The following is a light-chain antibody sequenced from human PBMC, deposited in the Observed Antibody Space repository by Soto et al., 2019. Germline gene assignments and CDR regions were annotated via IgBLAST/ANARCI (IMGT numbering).Light chain of an antibody. V-gene: IGKV2-28*01. CDR3: MQALQSPRT. Sequence: DIVMTQSPLSLPVTPGESASISCRSSQSLLHSNGYNYLDWYLQKPGQSPQLLIYLGSNRSSGVPDRFSGSGSGTDLTLKISRVEAEDVGVYYCMQALQSPRTFGQGTKVEFK. J-gene: IGKJ1*01. CDR1: QSLLHSNGYNY. CDR2: LGS.